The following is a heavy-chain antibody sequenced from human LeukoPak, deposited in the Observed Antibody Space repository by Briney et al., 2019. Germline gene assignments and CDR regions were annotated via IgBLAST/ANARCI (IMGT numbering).Heavy chain of an antibody. CDR3: AKVVMGVVRGVIDY. CDR1: GFTFGDYA. D-gene: IGHD3-10*01. V-gene: IGHV3-49*03. CDR2: IRSKAYGGTT. Sequence: GGSLRLSCTASGFTFGDYAMSWFRQAPGKGLEWVGFIRSKAYGGTTEYAASVKGRFTISRDNSKNTLYLQMNSLRAEDTAVYYCAKVVMGVVRGVIDYWGQGTLVTVSS. J-gene: IGHJ4*02.